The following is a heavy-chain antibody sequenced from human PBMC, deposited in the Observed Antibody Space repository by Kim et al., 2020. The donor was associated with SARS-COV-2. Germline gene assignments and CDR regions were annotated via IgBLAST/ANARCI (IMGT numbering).Heavy chain of an antibody. J-gene: IGHJ6*02. D-gene: IGHD3-22*01. V-gene: IGHV3-74*01. Sequence: GGSLRPSCAASGFTFSSYWMHWVRQAPGKGLVWVSRINSDGSSTSYADSVKGRFTISRDNAKNTLYLQMNSLRAEDTAVYYCAREIYYDSSGYINYYYYYGMDVWGQGTTVTVSS. CDR2: INSDGSST. CDR3: AREIYYDSSGYINYYYYYGMDV. CDR1: GFTFSSYW.